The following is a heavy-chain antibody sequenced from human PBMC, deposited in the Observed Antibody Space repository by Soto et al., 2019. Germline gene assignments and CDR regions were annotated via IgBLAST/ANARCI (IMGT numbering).Heavy chain of an antibody. V-gene: IGHV3-73*01. Sequence: GGSLILSCAASGFTFGASSLQWIRQASGKGLEWLGRIGSKGETYATTYAASVKGRVTISRDDSKKTAYLQMNSLRAEDTAVYYCARPNIRPGNSTANWLDPSGQATLLTVSS. D-gene: IGHD5-18*01. J-gene: IGHJ5*02. CDR2: IGSKGETYAT. CDR3: ARPNIRPGNSTANWLDP. CDR1: GFTFGASS.